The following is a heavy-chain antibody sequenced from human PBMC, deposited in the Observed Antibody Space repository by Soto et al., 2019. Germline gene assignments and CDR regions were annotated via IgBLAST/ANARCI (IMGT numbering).Heavy chain of an antibody. D-gene: IGHD2-15*01. CDR2: ISGSGGST. CDR3: AKDLIVVVVAATIFDY. V-gene: IGHV3-23*01. J-gene: IGHJ4*02. CDR1: GVTFSSYA. Sequence: PGGSLRLSCAASGVTFSSYAMSWVRQAPGKGLEWVSAISGSGGSTYYADSVKGRFTISRDNSKNTLYLQMNSLRAEDTAVYYCAKDLIVVVVAATIFDYWGQGTLVTVSS.